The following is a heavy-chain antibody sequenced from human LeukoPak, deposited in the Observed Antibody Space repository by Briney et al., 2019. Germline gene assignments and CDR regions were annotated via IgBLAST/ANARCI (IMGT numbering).Heavy chain of an antibody. V-gene: IGHV5-51*01. J-gene: IGHJ6*03. Sequence: GESLKTSCKASGYSFTSYWIGWVRQMPGKGLEWMGIIYPGDSDTRYSPSFQGQVTISADKSISTAYLQWSSLKASDTAMYYCARLGGYYYYYMDVWGKGTTVTVSS. CDR2: IYPGDSDT. CDR3: ARLGGYYYYYMDV. D-gene: IGHD3-16*01. CDR1: GYSFTSYW.